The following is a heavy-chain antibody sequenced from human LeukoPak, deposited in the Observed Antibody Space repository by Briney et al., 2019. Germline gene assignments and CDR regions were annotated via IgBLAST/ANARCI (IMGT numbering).Heavy chain of an antibody. V-gene: IGHV3-23*01. D-gene: IGHD6-6*01. CDR2: ISGSGDST. J-gene: IGHJ4*02. CDR1: GFTFISYA. Sequence: PGGSLRLSCAASGFTFISYAMTWVRQVPGKGLEWVSAISGSGDSTYYADSVKGRFTISRDNSKNTLYLQMNSLRAEDTAVYYCAKEASSSFDYWGQGTLVTVSS. CDR3: AKEASSSFDY.